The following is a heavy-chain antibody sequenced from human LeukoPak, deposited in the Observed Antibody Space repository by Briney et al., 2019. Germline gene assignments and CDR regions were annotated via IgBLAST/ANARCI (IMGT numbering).Heavy chain of an antibody. CDR1: GGSISSYY. D-gene: IGHD6-13*01. V-gene: IGHV4-59*01. Sequence: SETLSLTCTVSGGSISSYYWSWIRQPPGKGLEWIGYIYYGGSTNYNPSLKSRVTISVDTSKNQFSLKLSSVTAADTAVYYCARGYSSSPFDYWGQGTLVTVSS. J-gene: IGHJ4*02. CDR2: IYYGGST. CDR3: ARGYSSSPFDY.